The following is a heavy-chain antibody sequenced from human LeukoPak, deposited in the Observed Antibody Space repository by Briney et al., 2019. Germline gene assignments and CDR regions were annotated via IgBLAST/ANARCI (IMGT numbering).Heavy chain of an antibody. J-gene: IGHJ6*02. CDR2: ISSSGSTI. D-gene: IGHD3-10*01. CDR3: ARDFVSGSGSYYSPAYYYYGMDV. CDR1: GFTFSSYE. V-gene: IGHV3-48*03. Sequence: PGGSLRLSCAASGFTFSSYEMNWVRQAPGEGLEWVSYISSSGSTIYYADSVKGRFTISRDNAKNSLYLQTNSLRAEDTAVYYCARDFVSGSGSYYSPAYYYYGMDVWGQGTTVTVSS.